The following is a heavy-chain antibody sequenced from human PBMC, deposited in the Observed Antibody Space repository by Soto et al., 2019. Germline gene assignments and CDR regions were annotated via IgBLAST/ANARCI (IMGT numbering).Heavy chain of an antibody. J-gene: IGHJ6*02. D-gene: IGHD2-21*01. V-gene: IGHV1-69*12. CDR2: IVPMFAAP. CDR3: ARDRVMRGNTYYYGMHV. CDR1: GGTFSSFA. Sequence: QVLLVQSGAEVKKPGSSVRVSCKTSGGTFSSFAISWVRLAPGQGLEWMGVIVPMFAAPTYAQTFQGRVSITADESTRTAYMELSRLRSDDTAVYYCARDRVMRGNTYYYGMHVWGQGTTVTVSS.